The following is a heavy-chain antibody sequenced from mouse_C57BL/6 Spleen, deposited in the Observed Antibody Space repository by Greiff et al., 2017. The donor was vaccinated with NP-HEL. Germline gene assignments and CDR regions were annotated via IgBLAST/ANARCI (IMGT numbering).Heavy chain of an antibody. CDR1: GFTFSDAW. Sequence: EVKLMESGGGLVQPGGSMKLSCAASGFTFSDAWMDWVRQSPEKGLEWVAEIRNKANNHATYSAESVKGRFTISRDDSKSSVYLQMNSLRAEDTGIYYCTRRAVVRYFDVWGTGTTVTVSS. CDR2: IRNKANNHAT. V-gene: IGHV6-6*01. J-gene: IGHJ1*03. CDR3: TRRAVVRYFDV. D-gene: IGHD1-1*01.